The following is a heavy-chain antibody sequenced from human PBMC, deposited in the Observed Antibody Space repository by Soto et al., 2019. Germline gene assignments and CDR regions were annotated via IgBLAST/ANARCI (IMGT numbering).Heavy chain of an antibody. CDR3: ASDRFRGTYYLRGVTYFFEE. J-gene: IGHJ4*02. V-gene: IGHV3-7*03. CDR1: GLTFTDYW. CDR2: IKQDESEK. D-gene: IGHD1-26*01. Sequence: GGSLRLSCVTYGLTFTDYWMSWVRQAPGKGLEWVANIKQDESEKNYLDSVKGRFTISRDNAKNSLYLQMNSLRAEDTAVYYCASDRFRGTYYLRGVTYFFEEWGQGAPVTVS.